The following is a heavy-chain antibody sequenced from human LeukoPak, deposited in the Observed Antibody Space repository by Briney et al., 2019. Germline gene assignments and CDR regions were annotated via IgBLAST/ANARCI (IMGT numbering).Heavy chain of an antibody. V-gene: IGHV3-74*01. J-gene: IGHJ4*02. D-gene: IGHD6-6*01. CDR3: ARGPNSNWSGLDF. Sequence: GGSLRLSCIASGFSFSGHWMHWARQLPGKGLVWVSRISPTGSTTSYADSVKGRFTVSRDNAKNTLYPQVNNLRAEDTAVYYCARGPNSNWSGLDFWGQGTLLTVSS. CDR1: GFSFSGHW. CDR2: ISPTGSTT.